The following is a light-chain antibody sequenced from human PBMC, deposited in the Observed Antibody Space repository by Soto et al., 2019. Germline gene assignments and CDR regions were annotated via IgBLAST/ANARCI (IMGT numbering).Light chain of an antibody. Sequence: QSVLTQPPSVSAAPGQKVTISCSGSSSNIGDNFVSWYQQIPGAAPKLLIYDNDRRPSGIPDRFSGSKSGTSATLGITGLQTGDEADYYCGTWDDSLNAADVFGTGTKVTVL. V-gene: IGLV1-51*01. J-gene: IGLJ1*01. CDR3: GTWDDSLNAADV. CDR2: DND. CDR1: SSNIGDNF.